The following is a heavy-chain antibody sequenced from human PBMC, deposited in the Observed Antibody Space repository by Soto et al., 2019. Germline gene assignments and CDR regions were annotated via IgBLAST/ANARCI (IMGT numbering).Heavy chain of an antibody. Sequence: EVQLVESGGGLVQPGGTLRLSCAASGFTFSSYEMNWVHQAPGAGLEWVSYIGTSGSTIYYSDSVKGRFIISRDNAKNSLYLQMNSLRAEDTAVYYCARDLYFFGSGTSFDHWGQGTLVTVSS. D-gene: IGHD3-10*01. J-gene: IGHJ4*02. CDR3: ARDLYFFGSGTSFDH. V-gene: IGHV3-48*03. CDR1: GFTFSSYE. CDR2: IGTSGSTI.